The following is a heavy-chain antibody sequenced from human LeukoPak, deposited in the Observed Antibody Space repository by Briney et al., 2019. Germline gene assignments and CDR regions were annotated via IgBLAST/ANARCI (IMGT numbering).Heavy chain of an antibody. CDR3: ARDPGDGDYVHYYYYYMDV. CDR2: ISYDGSNK. V-gene: IGHV3-30*04. J-gene: IGHJ6*03. D-gene: IGHD4-17*01. Sequence: GGSLRLSCAASGFTFSSYAMHWVRQAPGKGLEWVAVISYDGSNKYYADSVKGRFTISRDNSKNTLYLQMNSLRAEDTAVYYCARDPGDGDYVHYYYYYMDVWGKGTTVTVSS. CDR1: GFTFSSYA.